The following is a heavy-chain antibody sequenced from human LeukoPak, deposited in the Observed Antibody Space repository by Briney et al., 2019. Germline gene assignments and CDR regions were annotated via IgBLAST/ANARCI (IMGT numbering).Heavy chain of an antibody. CDR2: IYSSGTT. CDR3: ARMTVVRGPQRYFDD. V-gene: IGHV4-4*07. J-gene: IGHJ4*02. Sequence: SETLSLTCTVSGGSISSYYWNWIRQPAGKGLEWLGRIYSSGTTNYNPSLESQLTMSVDTSKNQFSLKLSSVTAADTAVYYCARMTVVRGPQRYFDDWGQGTLVTVSS. D-gene: IGHD3-10*01. CDR1: GGSISSYY.